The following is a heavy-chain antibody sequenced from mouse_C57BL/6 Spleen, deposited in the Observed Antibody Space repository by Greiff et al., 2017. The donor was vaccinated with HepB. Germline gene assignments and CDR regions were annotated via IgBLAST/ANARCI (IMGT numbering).Heavy chain of an antibody. CDR1: GYTFTDYN. CDR3: ARWLTTVDAMDY. D-gene: IGHD1-1*01. V-gene: IGHV1-18*01. J-gene: IGHJ4*01. Sequence: EVQLQQSGPELVKPGASVKIPCKASGYTFTDYNMDWVKQSHGKSLEWIGDINPNNGGTIYNQKFKGKATLTVDKSSSTAYMELRSLTSEDTAVYYGARWLTTVDAMDYWGKGTSVTFSS. CDR2: INPNNGGT.